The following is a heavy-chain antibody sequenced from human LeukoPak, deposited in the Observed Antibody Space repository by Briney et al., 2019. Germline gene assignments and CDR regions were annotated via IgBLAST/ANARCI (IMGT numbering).Heavy chain of an antibody. CDR1: GGSISSSSYY. CDR2: IYYSGST. CDR3: ARQLGYCSSTSCYADKVDY. J-gene: IGHJ4*02. Sequence: SETLSLTCTVAGGSISSSSYYWGWIRQPPGKGLEWIGSIYYSGSTYYNPSLKSRVTISVDTSKNQFSLKLSSVTAADTAVYYCARQLGYCSSTSCYADKVDYWGQGTLVTVSS. D-gene: IGHD2-2*01. V-gene: IGHV4-39*01.